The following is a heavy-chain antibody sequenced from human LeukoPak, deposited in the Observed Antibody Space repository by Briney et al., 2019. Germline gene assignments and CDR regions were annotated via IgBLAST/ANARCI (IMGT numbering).Heavy chain of an antibody. CDR2: IYYSGST. V-gene: IGHV4-39*01. Sequence: PSETLSLTCTVSGGSISSSSYYWGWIRQPPGKGLEWIGSIYYSGSTYYNPSLKSRVTISVDTSKNQFSLKLSSVTAADTAVYYCARGNREYYYDSSVRFDYWGQGTLVTVSS. CDR3: ARGNREYYYDSSVRFDY. J-gene: IGHJ4*02. CDR1: GGSISSSSYY. D-gene: IGHD3-22*01.